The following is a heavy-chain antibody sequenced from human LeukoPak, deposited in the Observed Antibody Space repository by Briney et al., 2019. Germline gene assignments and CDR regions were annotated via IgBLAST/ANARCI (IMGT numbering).Heavy chain of an antibody. CDR1: GGSISSYY. V-gene: IGHV4-59*01. D-gene: IGHD3-9*01. CDR3: ASDILTGYYPRD. J-gene: IGHJ4*02. Sequence: SETLSLTCTVSGGSISSYYWSWIRQPPGKGLEWIGYIYYSGSTNYNPSLKSRVTISVDTSKNQFSLKLGSVTAADTAVYYCASDILTGYYPRDWGQGTLVTVSS. CDR2: IYYSGST.